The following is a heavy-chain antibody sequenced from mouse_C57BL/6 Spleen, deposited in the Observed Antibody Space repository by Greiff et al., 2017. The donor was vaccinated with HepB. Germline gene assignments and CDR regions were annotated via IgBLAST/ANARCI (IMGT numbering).Heavy chain of an antibody. Sequence: QVQLQQPGAELVKPGASVKMSCKASGYTFTSYWITWVKQRPGQGLEWIGDIYPGSGSTNYNEKFKSKATLTVDTSSSTAYMQLSSLTSEDSAVYYCARKSIDGYYGVDYAMDYWGQGTSVTVSS. CDR3: ARKSIDGYYGVDYAMDY. CDR2: IYPGSGST. CDR1: GYTFTSYW. J-gene: IGHJ4*01. D-gene: IGHD2-3*01. V-gene: IGHV1-55*01.